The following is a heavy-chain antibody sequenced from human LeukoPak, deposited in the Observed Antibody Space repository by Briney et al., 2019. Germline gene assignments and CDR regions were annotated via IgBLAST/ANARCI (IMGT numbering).Heavy chain of an antibody. Sequence: SETLSLTCTVSGGSISSSSYYWGWIRQPPGKGLEWIGSIYYSGSTYYNPSLKSRVTISVDTSKNQFSLKLSSVTAADTAVYYCARRQSEDDETDDDSSYYFDYWGQGTLVTVSS. CDR1: GGSISSSSYY. D-gene: IGHD1-14*01. J-gene: IGHJ4*02. CDR2: IYYSGST. CDR3: ARRQSEDDETDDDSSYYFDY. V-gene: IGHV4-39*01.